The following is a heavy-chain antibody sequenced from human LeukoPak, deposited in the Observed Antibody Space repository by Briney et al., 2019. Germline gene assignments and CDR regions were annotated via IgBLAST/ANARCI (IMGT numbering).Heavy chain of an antibody. Sequence: SETLSLTCTVSGGSISSYYWSWIRQPAGKGLDWIGRIYTSGSTNYNPSLKSRVTMSIDTSKNQFSLKLSSLTAADTAVYSCARAPAYCGGDCYLDYWGQGTLVTVSS. CDR3: ARAPAYCGGDCYLDY. CDR1: GGSISSYY. D-gene: IGHD2-21*02. CDR2: IYTSGST. J-gene: IGHJ4*02. V-gene: IGHV4-4*07.